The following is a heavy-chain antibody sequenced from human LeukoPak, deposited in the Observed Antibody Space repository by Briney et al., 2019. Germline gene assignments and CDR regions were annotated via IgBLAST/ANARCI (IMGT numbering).Heavy chain of an antibody. J-gene: IGHJ4*02. CDR2: IYYTGNT. D-gene: IGHD3/OR15-3a*01. V-gene: IGHV4-39*01. CDR3: ARQTGSGLFILP. Sequence: PSETPSLTCTVSGVSIITSNSYWGWIRQPPGKGLEWIGSIYYTGNTYYNASLKSQVSISIDTSKNQFSLRLTSVTAADTAVYFCARQTGSGLFILPGGQGTLVTVSS. CDR1: GVSIITSNSY.